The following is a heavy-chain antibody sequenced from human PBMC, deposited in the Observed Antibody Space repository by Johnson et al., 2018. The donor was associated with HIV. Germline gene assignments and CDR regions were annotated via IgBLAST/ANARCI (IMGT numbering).Heavy chain of an antibody. CDR2: ISGSGGST. CDR3: AGELGGSGFDV. CDR1: GFTFSNAW. V-gene: IGHV3-23*04. D-gene: IGHD1-26*01. Sequence: VQLVESGGGLVKPGGSLRLSCAASGFTFSNAWMSWVRQAPGKGLEWVSAISGSGGSTYYADSVKGRFTISRDNSKNTLYLQMNSLRGEDTAVYYCAGELGGSGFDVWGQGTMVTVSS. J-gene: IGHJ3*01.